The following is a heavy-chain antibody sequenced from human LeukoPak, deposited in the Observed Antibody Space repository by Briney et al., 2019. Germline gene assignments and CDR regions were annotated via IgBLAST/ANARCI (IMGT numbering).Heavy chain of an antibody. Sequence: GGSLRLSCAASGFTFSYYAMHWVRQAPGKGLEWVAVISNDGSNKYYADSVKGRFTISRDNSKNTLYLQMNSLRTEDTAVYYCASNEDRSGWYLAYWGQGTLVTVSS. D-gene: IGHD6-19*01. J-gene: IGHJ4*02. V-gene: IGHV3-30-3*01. CDR1: GFTFSYYA. CDR2: ISNDGSNK. CDR3: ASNEDRSGWYLAY.